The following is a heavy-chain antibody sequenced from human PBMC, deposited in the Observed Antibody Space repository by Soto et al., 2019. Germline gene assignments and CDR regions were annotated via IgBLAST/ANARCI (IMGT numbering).Heavy chain of an antibody. D-gene: IGHD2-15*01. CDR1: GFTFSSYE. CDR3: ARDILQTGYCSGGSCYSDYYYGMDV. J-gene: IGHJ6*02. CDR2: ISSSGRTI. V-gene: IGHV3-48*03. Sequence: PGGSLRLSCAASGFTFSSYEMNWVRQAPGKGLEWVSYISSSGRTIYYADSVKGRFTISRDNAKNSLYLQMNSLRAEDTAVYYCARDILQTGYCSGGSCYSDYYYGMDVWGQGTTVTVSS.